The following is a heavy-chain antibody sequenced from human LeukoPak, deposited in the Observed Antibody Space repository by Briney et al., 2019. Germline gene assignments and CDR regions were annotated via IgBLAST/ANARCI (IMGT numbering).Heavy chain of an antibody. V-gene: IGHV3-23*01. Sequence: PGGSLRLSCAASGFTFNSYDMSWVRQAPGKGLEWVSGISSSGSPTYYADAVKGRFSVSRDNSKNTLHLQMNSLRAEDTAVYYCAIRGGRGAAGTGRFDYWGQGTLVTVSS. CDR1: GFTFNSYD. J-gene: IGHJ4*02. CDR3: AIRGGRGAAGTGRFDY. CDR2: ISSSGSPT. D-gene: IGHD6-13*01.